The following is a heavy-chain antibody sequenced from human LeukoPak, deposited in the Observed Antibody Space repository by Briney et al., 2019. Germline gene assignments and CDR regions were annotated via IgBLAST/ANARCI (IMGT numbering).Heavy chain of an antibody. J-gene: IGHJ5*02. V-gene: IGHV1-2*02. CDR1: GYTFTDYY. Sequence: ASVKVSCKASGYTFTDYYMHWVRQAPGQGLEWMGWINPNSGGTNYAQQFQGRVTMTRDTSISTIYMELSNLRSDDTAVYYCARGIAAPGGRWFDPWGQGTLVTVSS. CDR2: INPNSGGT. D-gene: IGHD6-13*01. CDR3: ARGIAAPGGRWFDP.